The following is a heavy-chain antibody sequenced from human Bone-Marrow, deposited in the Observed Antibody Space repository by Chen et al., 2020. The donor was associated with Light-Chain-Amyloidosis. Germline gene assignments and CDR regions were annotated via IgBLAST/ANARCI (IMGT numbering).Heavy chain of an antibody. V-gene: IGHV1-2*02. J-gene: IGHJ6*02. Sequence: ASVKVSCKASGYTFTGYHIHWVRQAPGQGLEWMGWINPNSGGTNYAQKFQDRVTMTRDRSISTAYMEVSRLRADDTAVYYCARVMTEAVFGVVAAGMDVWGQGTTVTVSS. CDR1: GYTFTGYH. D-gene: IGHD3-3*01. CDR2: INPNSGGT. CDR3: ARVMTEAVFGVVAAGMDV.